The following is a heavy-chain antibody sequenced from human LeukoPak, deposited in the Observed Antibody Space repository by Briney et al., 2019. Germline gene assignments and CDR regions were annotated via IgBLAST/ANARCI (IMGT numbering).Heavy chain of an antibody. CDR2: INHSGST. Sequence: PSETLSLTCAVYGGSFSGYYWSWIRQPPGKGLEWIGEINHSGSTNYNPSLKSRVTISVDTSKNQFSLKLSSVTAADTAVYYCARHGIAAAVTDYWGQGTLVTVSS. J-gene: IGHJ4*02. CDR3: ARHGIAAAVTDY. CDR1: GGSFSGYY. D-gene: IGHD6-13*01. V-gene: IGHV4-34*01.